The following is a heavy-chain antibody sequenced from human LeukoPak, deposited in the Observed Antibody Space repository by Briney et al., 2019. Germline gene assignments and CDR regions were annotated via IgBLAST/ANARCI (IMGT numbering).Heavy chain of an antibody. V-gene: IGHV3-23*01. CDR2: ISGSGENT. D-gene: IGHD3-16*02. Sequence: GGSLRLSCAASGFTFIRYAMSWVRQAPPTGPPWVSAISGSGENTNYADSVKGRFTMSRDNSRNMLYLQMNSLRDEDTAKYYCAKTVSGSYSYQGGDYWGQGTLVTVSS. J-gene: IGHJ4*02. CDR3: AKTVSGSYSYQGGDY. CDR1: GFTFIRYA.